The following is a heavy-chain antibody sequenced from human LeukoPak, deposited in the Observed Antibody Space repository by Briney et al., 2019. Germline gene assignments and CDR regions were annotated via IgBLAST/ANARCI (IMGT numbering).Heavy chain of an antibody. Sequence: GGPLRLSCATSGFTFRSYGMHWVRQAPGKGLEWVSYISSSGSTIYYADSVKGRFTISRDNAKNSLYLQMNSLRAEDTAVYYCARASAMGRYYYYYYMDVWGKGTTVTISS. D-gene: IGHD5-18*01. CDR3: ARASAMGRYYYYYYMDV. CDR2: ISSSGSTI. V-gene: IGHV3-48*04. CDR1: GFTFRSYG. J-gene: IGHJ6*03.